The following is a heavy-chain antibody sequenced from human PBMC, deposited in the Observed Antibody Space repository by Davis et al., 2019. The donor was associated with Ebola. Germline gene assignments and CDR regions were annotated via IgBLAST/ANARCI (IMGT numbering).Heavy chain of an antibody. CDR1: GGSISSHY. V-gene: IGHV4-4*07. CDR2: MFISGST. J-gene: IGHJ6*02. D-gene: IGHD3-3*01. CDR3: AGREWMAPKTMDV. Sequence: PGGSLRLSCTVSGGSISSHYWHWIRQSAGKGLEWIGRMFISGSTNYNAAFKSRVTMSLDTSRNQFSLKLTSVTAADSAVYFCAGREWMAPKTMDVWGQGTTVIVSS.